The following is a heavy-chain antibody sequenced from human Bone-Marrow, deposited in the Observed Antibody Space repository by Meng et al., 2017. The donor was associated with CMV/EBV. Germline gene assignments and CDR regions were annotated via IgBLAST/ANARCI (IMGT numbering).Heavy chain of an antibody. CDR2: IRYDGSNK. V-gene: IGHV3-30*02. CDR1: GFTFSSYG. J-gene: IGHJ4*02. Sequence: GGSLRLSCAASGFTFSSYGMHWVRQAPGKGLEWVAFIRYDGSNKYYADSVKGRFTTSRDNSKNTLYLQMNSLRAEDTAVYYCAKSPDYYDSSGYWGQGTLVTVSS. CDR3: AKSPDYYDSSGY. D-gene: IGHD3-22*01.